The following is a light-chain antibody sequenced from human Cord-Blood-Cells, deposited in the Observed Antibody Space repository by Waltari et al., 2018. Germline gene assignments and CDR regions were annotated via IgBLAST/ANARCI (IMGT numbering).Light chain of an antibody. V-gene: IGKV1-39*01. Sequence: DLQMTPPPSSLSASVGHRVTITCRASQSISSYLNWYQQKPGKAPKLLIYAASSLQSGVPSRFSGSGSGTDFTLTISSLQPEDFATYYCQQSYSTPVTFGQGTRLEIK. CDR3: QQSYSTPVT. J-gene: IGKJ5*01. CDR2: AAS. CDR1: QSISSY.